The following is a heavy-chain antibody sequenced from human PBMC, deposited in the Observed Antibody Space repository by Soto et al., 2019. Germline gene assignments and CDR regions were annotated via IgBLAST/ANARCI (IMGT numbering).Heavy chain of an antibody. J-gene: IGHJ3*02. D-gene: IGHD6-13*01. CDR3: ARSGGIAAAGDDAFDI. CDR1: GFTFSSYS. CDR2: ISSSSSTI. Sequence: GGSLKLSCAASGFTFSSYSMNWVRQAPGKGLEWVSYISSSSSTIYYADSVKGRFTISRDNAKNSLYLQMNSLRDEDTAVYYCARSGGIAAAGDDAFDIWGQGTMVTVSS. V-gene: IGHV3-48*02.